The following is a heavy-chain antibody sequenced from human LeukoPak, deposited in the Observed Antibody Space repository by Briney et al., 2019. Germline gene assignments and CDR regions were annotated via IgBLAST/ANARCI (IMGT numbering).Heavy chain of an antibody. CDR1: GGSFSGYY. J-gene: IGHJ4*02. CDR3: ARGRGYSYGYRPYRYDY. D-gene: IGHD5-18*01. Sequence: PSETLSLTCAVYGGSFSGYYWSWIRQPPGKGLEWLGEINHSGSTNYNPSLKSRVTISVDTSKNQFSLKLSSVTAADTAVYYCARGRGYSYGYRPYRYDYWGQGTLVTVSS. V-gene: IGHV4-34*01. CDR2: INHSGST.